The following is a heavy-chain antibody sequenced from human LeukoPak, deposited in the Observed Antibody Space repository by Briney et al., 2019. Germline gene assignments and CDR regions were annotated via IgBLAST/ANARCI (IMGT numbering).Heavy chain of an antibody. CDR2: INPSGGST. J-gene: IGHJ5*02. D-gene: IGHD2-15*01. CDR1: GYTFTSYY. CDR3: AQDISGGMYGSCFDP. Sequence: ASVKVSFKASGYTFTSYYMHWVRQAPAQGLEWKGIINPSGGSTSYAQKFQGRVTMTRDTSTSTVHMELSSLRAEDTAVYYCAQDISGGMYGSCFDPWGQGTLVTVSS. V-gene: IGHV1-46*01.